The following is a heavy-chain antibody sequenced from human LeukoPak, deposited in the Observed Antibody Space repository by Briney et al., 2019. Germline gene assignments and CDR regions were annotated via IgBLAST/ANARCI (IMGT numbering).Heavy chain of an antibody. CDR1: GFTFNNYA. V-gene: IGHV3-30*04. J-gene: IGHJ4*02. Sequence: GRSLRLSCAASGFTFNNYAMHWVHKAPGKGLEWVAVISYDGSNKYYADSVKGRFTISRDNSKNRLYLQMNSLRTEDTAVYSCAREGAGFYFSTYYYDSSGYYYVYWGQGTLVTVSS. D-gene: IGHD3-22*01. CDR2: ISYDGSNK. CDR3: AREGAGFYFSTYYYDSSGYYYVY.